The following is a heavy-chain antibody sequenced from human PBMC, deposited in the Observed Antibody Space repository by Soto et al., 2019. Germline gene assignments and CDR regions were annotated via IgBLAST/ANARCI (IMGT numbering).Heavy chain of an antibody. CDR1: GYTFTGYY. CDR2: INPNSGGT. Sequence: QVQLVQSGAEVKKPGASVKVSCKASGYTFTGYYMHWVRQAPGQGLEWMGWINPNSGGTNYAQKFQGWVTMTRDMSISTAYMEPSRLRSDDTAVYYCARDRPVTIFGVVQTSYYGMDVWGQGTTVTVSS. J-gene: IGHJ6*02. CDR3: ARDRPVTIFGVVQTSYYGMDV. V-gene: IGHV1-2*04. D-gene: IGHD3-3*01.